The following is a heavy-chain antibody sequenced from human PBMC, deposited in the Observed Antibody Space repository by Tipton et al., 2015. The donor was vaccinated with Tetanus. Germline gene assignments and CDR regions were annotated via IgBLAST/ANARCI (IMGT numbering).Heavy chain of an antibody. J-gene: IGHJ6*03. CDR1: GASISTYS. CDR2: LYFSGNT. Sequence: TLSLTCTVSGASISTYSWTWIRQSPGKGLEWIAYLYFSGNTNYNPSLKTRVTMSPDTSKNQASLRLDSVTAADPAVYYCARAGEGGYDATMGFYYYYMDVWGKGTTVTVSS. D-gene: IGHD5-12*01. V-gene: IGHV4-59*01. CDR3: ARAGEGGYDATMGFYYYYMDV.